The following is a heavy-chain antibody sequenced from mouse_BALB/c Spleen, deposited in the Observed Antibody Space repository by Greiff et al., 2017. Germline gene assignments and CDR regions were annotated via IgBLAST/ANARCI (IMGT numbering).Heavy chain of an antibody. V-gene: IGHV1-77*01. CDR1: GYTFTDYY. CDR2: IYPGSGNT. CDR3: ATYYYGSAMDY. Sequence: QVQLQQSGAELARPGASVELSCKASGYTFTDYYINWVKQRTGQGLEWIGEIYPGSGNTYYNEKFKGKATLTADKSSSTAYMQLSSLTSEDSAVYFCATYYYGSAMDYWGQGTSVTVSS. J-gene: IGHJ4*01. D-gene: IGHD1-1*01.